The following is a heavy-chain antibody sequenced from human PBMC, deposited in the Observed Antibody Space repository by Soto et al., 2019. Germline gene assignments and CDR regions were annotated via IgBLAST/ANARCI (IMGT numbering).Heavy chain of an antibody. J-gene: IGHJ2*01. CDR1: GGSFSGYY. CDR3: ARESHDILTGPPWVWYFDL. CDR2: INDRGSI. Sequence: QVQLQQWGAGPLRPLETLSLTCGVSGGSFSGYYWAWSRQSPGNGLEWIGEINDRGSINYNPSLKSRVSISVDTSKNHYSLNLRSVTAADTAVYYCARESHDILTGPPWVWYFDLWGRGTLVTVSS. V-gene: IGHV4-34*01. D-gene: IGHD3-9*01.